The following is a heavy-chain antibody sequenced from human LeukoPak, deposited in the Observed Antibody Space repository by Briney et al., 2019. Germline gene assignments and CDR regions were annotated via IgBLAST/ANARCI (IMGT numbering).Heavy chain of an antibody. V-gene: IGHV3-11*01. Sequence: LSLTCAVYGGSFSGYYWSWIRQPPGKGLEWVSYISSSGSTIYYADSVKGRFTISRDNAKNSLYLQMNSLRAEDTAVYYCASYYDFWSGYPYSWGQGTLVTVSS. D-gene: IGHD3-3*01. CDR2: ISSSGSTI. J-gene: IGHJ4*02. CDR3: ASYYDFWSGYPYS. CDR1: GGSFSGYY.